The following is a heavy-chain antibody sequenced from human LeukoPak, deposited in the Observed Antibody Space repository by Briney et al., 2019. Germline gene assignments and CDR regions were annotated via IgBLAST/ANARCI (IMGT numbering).Heavy chain of an antibody. J-gene: IGHJ3*02. CDR1: GFTFSTYS. CDR2: ISSSSSTI. D-gene: IGHD2-2*01. Sequence: GGSLRLSCAASGFTFSTYSMNWVRQAPGKGLEWVSYISSSSSTIYYADSVKGRFTISRDNAKNSLYLQMNTLRDEDTAVYYCARGALFSMGGVVVAASMPSAFDIWGQGTVVTVSS. CDR3: ARGALFSMGGVVVAASMPSAFDI. V-gene: IGHV3-48*02.